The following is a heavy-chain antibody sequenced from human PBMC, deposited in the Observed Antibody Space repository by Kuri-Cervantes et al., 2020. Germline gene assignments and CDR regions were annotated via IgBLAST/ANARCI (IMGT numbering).Heavy chain of an antibody. CDR1: GFTVSSSY. CDR3: AKVAAAGAGY. D-gene: IGHD6-13*01. J-gene: IGHJ4*02. CDR2: ISLTGNTA. Sequence: GESLKISCAASGFTVSSSYMSWVRQAPGKGLEWVSGISLTGNTAYYADSVRGRFTISRDNSQSTLYLQMNSLRAEDTAVYYCAKVAAAGAGYWGQGTLVTVSS. V-gene: IGHV3-66*02.